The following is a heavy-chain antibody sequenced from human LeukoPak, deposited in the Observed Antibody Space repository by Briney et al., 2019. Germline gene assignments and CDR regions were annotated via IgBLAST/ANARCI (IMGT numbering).Heavy chain of an antibody. V-gene: IGHV1-46*01. D-gene: IGHD6-13*01. CDR3: ARAAAGAKAAAGAFDI. Sequence: ASVKVSCKASGYTFTSYYMHWVRQAPGQGLEWRGIINPSGGSTSYAQKFQGRVTMTRDMSTSTVYMELSSLRSEDTAVYYCARAAAGAKAAAGAFDIWGQGTMVTVSS. J-gene: IGHJ3*02. CDR1: GYTFTSYY. CDR2: INPSGGST.